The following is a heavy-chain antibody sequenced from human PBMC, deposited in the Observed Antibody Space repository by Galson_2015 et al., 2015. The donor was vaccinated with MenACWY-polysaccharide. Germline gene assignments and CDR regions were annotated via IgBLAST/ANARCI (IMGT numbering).Heavy chain of an antibody. CDR3: AHSGDYCSSTSCPKYFDS. J-gene: IGHJ4*02. CDR1: GFSLSTSGVG. V-gene: IGHV2-5*02. Sequence: PALVKPTQTLTLTCTFSGFSLSTSGVGVGWIRQPPGKALEWLALIYWDDDKRYSPSLKSRLTITKDTSKNQVVLTMTNMDHADTATYYCAHSGDYCSSTSCPKYFDSWGQGTLVTVSS. D-gene: IGHD2-2*01. CDR2: IYWDDDK.